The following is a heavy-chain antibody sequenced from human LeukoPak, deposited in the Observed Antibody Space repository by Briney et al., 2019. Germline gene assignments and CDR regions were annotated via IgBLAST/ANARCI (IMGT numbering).Heavy chain of an antibody. CDR3: ARDPSAARAEYFQH. CDR1: GFTFTNYG. CDR2: ISPSGGAT. J-gene: IGHJ1*01. D-gene: IGHD6-6*01. Sequence: GGSLRLSCAASGFTFTNYGMSWVRQAPGKGLEWVSDISPSGGATYYADSVKGRLTISRDNSKNTLYLQMNSLRAEDTAVYYCARDPSAARAEYFQHWGQGTLVTVSS. V-gene: IGHV3-23*01.